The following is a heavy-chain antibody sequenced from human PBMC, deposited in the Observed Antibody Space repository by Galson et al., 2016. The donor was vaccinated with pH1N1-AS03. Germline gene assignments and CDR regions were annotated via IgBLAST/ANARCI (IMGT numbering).Heavy chain of an antibody. J-gene: IGHJ3*01. D-gene: IGHD6-19*01. V-gene: IGHV3-74*01. CDR2: INDDATTT. CDR1: GFSFSTYW. CDR3: AKEVGGSGWFDAFDL. Sequence: SLRLSCAASGFSFSTYWMYWVRQAPGKGLVWLARINDDATTTNYADSVRGRFTISRDNAKNTLHLQMNSLRVEDTANYFCAKEVGGSGWFDAFDLWGQGTVVTVSS.